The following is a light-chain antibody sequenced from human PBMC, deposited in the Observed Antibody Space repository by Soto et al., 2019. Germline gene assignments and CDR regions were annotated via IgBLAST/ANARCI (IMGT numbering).Light chain of an antibody. CDR2: DAS. J-gene: IGKJ2*01. CDR3: QQSATSPPKYT. CDR1: QSVSSSS. V-gene: IGKV3-20*01. Sequence: EIVLTQSPGTLSLSPGERATLSCRASQSVSSSSLAWYQQKPGQAPRLLLFDASSRATDIPDRFSGSGSGTNFPLTISRPEPEDFAVLYCQQSATSPPKYTFGQGTKLEIK.